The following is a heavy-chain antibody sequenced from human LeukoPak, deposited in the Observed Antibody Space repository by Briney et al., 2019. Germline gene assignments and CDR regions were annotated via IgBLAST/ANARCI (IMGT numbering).Heavy chain of an antibody. CDR2: VFYGGST. CDR3: ARGSTRGHYTGFDY. D-gene: IGHD3-3*01. CDR1: GGSINNYY. J-gene: IGHJ4*02. V-gene: IGHV4-59*01. Sequence: SETLSLTCTVSGGSINNYYWSWIRQPPGKGLEWIGYVFYGGSTIYNPSLKSRVTISVDTSKNQFSLKLNSVTAADTAMYYCARGSTRGHYTGFDYWGQGTLVTVSS.